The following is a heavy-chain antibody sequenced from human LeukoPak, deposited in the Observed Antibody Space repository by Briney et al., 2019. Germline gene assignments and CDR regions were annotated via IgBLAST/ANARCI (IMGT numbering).Heavy chain of an antibody. CDR2: INHSGST. D-gene: IGHD3-3*01. CDR3: ARARSGNYYYYYMDV. CDR1: GGSFSGYY. J-gene: IGHJ6*03. Sequence: SETLSLTCAVYGGSFSGYYWSWIRQPPGKGLEWIGEINHSGSTNYNPPLKSRVTISVDTSKNQFSLKLSSVTAADTAVYYCARARSGNYYYYYMDVWGRGTTVTVSS. V-gene: IGHV4-34*01.